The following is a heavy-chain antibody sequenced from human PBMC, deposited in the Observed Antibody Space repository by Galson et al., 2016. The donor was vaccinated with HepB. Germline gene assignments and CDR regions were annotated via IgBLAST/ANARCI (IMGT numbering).Heavy chain of an antibody. Sequence: SETLSLTCNVSGGSISSYYWSWIRQPPGKGLESIGYMYYSGSTNYNPSLKSRVTMSVDTSKNQFSLNLSSVTAADTAVYYCAREKMRSGSYNMWGQGTLVIVSS. CDR2: MYYSGST. CDR3: AREKMRSGSYNM. J-gene: IGHJ4*02. V-gene: IGHV4-59*01. CDR1: GGSISSYY. D-gene: IGHD3-10*01.